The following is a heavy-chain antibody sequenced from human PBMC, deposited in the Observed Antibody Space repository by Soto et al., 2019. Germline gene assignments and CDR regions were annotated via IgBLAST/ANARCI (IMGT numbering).Heavy chain of an antibody. V-gene: IGHV4-31*03. Sequence: QVQLQESGPGLVKPSQTLSLTCTVSGGSISSGGYYWSWIRQHPGKGLEWIGYIYYRGSTYYNPALKSRVTISADTSKNQFSLELSSVTAADTAVYSCARDRGPCTNFDYWRQGTLVTVSS. J-gene: IGHJ4*02. CDR1: GGSISSGGYY. D-gene: IGHD1-26*01. CDR2: IYYRGST. CDR3: ARDRGPCTNFDY.